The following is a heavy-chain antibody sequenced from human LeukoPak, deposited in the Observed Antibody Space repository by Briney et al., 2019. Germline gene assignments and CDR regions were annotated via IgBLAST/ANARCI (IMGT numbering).Heavy chain of an antibody. J-gene: IGHJ3*02. D-gene: IGHD6-19*01. V-gene: IGHV1-69*13. CDR3: ASLNGRWLVPQGAFDI. CDR1: GGTFSSYA. Sequence: ASVKVSCKAPGGTFSSYAISWVRQAPGQGLEWMGGIIPIFGTANYAQKFQGRVTITADESTSTAYMELSSLRSEDTAVYYCASLNGRWLVPQGAFDIWGQGTMVTVSS. CDR2: IIPIFGTA.